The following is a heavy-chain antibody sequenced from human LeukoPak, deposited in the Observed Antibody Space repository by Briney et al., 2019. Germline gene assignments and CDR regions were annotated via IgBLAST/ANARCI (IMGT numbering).Heavy chain of an antibody. V-gene: IGHV3-43*02. CDR1: GFTFDDYA. D-gene: IGHD6-19*01. J-gene: IGHJ6*02. CDR3: ATANAGYSSGSPLLNYYYGLDV. CDR2: ISGDGDST. Sequence: SGGSLRLSCAASGFTFDDYAMHWVRQGPGKGLERVSLISGDGDSTYYADSVKGRFTISRDNSTNSLYLQMNSLRTEDTALYYCATANAGYSSGSPLLNYYYGLDVWGQGTRSPSP.